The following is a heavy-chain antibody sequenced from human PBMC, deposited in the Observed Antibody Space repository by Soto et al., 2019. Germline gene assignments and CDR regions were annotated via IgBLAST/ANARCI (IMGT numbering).Heavy chain of an antibody. V-gene: IGHV4-59*01. D-gene: IGHD2-2*02. CDR2: ISHNGNT. J-gene: IGHJ4*02. Sequence: SETLSLTCTVSGGSIGTSYWNWIRQPPGKGLEWIGYISHNGNTDYNPSLESRVTISVDTSKNQISLSLTSVTAADTAVYYCAAIPRYWGQGTLVTVPQ. CDR1: GGSIGTSY. CDR3: AAIPRY.